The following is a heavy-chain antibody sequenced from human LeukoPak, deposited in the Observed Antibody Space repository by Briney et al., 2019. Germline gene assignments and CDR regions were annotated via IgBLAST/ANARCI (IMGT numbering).Heavy chain of an antibody. V-gene: IGHV1-2*02. CDR2: VKPNTGDT. Sequence: GASVKVSCKASGYIFTDYYMHWVRQAPGQGLEWMGWVKPNTGDTQYAQKFQGRVTMSRDTSVSTAYMELSRLTSDDTAMYYCARLSGNYAYWGQGTLVTVFS. CDR1: GYIFTDYY. CDR3: ARLSGNYAY. D-gene: IGHD1-26*01. J-gene: IGHJ4*02.